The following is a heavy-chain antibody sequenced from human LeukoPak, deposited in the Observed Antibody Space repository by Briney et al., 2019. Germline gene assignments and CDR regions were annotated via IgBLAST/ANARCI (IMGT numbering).Heavy chain of an antibody. CDR1: GDSISSGDYY. J-gene: IGHJ6*02. CDR3: ARVAWEDSYYYAMDV. V-gene: IGHV4-30-4*01. Sequence: SQTLSLTCTVSGDSISSGDYYWSWIRQPPGKGLEWIGYIYYTGSAYYNPSLKSRVTMSLDTSKNHFSLRLSSVTAADTAVYYCARVAWEDSYYYAMDVWGQGTTVTVSS. CDR2: IYYTGSA. D-gene: IGHD1-26*01.